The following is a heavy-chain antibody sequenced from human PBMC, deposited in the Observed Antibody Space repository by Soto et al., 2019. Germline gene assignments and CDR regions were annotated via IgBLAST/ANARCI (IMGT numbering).Heavy chain of an antibody. CDR1: SGSITSFY. Sequence: QVQLQESGPGLVKPSETLSLNCTVSSGSITSFYWSWIRQPAGKGLEWIGRIHSSGTTNYNPSLKSLVTMSVDTSKNQFSLKLTSVTAADTAVYYCARDRIIGTSYSDYWGQGILVTVSS. CDR3: ARDRIIGTSYSDY. CDR2: IHSSGTT. D-gene: IGHD1-7*01. V-gene: IGHV4-4*07. J-gene: IGHJ4*02.